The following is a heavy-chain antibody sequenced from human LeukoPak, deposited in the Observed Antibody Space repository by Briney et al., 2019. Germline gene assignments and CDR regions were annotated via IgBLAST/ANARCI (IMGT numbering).Heavy chain of an antibody. CDR1: GGSISSYY. Sequence: SETLSLTCTVSGGSISSYYWSWIRQPPRKGLEWIGYVFYSGSINYNPSLKSRVTMSVDTSENQFSLKLSSVTAADTAVYYCARAGIAAAGSTYYFDYWGQGTLVTVSS. D-gene: IGHD6-13*01. CDR2: VFYSGSI. V-gene: IGHV4-59*12. J-gene: IGHJ4*02. CDR3: ARAGIAAAGSTYYFDY.